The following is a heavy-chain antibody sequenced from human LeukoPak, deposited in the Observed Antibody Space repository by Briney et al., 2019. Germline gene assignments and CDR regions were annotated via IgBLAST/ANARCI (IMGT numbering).Heavy chain of an antibody. Sequence: PGGSLRLSCAASGFTFDDYTMHWVRQAPGKGLEWVSLINWDGTSTYYADSVKGRFTISRDNSKNSLYLQMSSLRTDDTALYYCAKEDRYTGYVSYYFDSWGRGTLVTLSS. D-gene: IGHD5-12*01. CDR2: INWDGTST. CDR1: GFTFDDYT. V-gene: IGHV3-43*01. J-gene: IGHJ4*02. CDR3: AKEDRYTGYVSYYFDS.